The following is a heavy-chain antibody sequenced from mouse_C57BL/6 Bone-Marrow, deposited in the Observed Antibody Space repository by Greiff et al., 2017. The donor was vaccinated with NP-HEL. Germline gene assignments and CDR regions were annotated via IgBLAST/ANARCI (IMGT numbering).Heavy chain of an antibody. Sequence: VQLQQSGAELARPGASVKLSCKASGYTFTSYGISWVKQRTGQGLEWIGEIYPRSGNTYYNEKFKGKATLTADKSSSTAYMELRSLTSVDSAVYSCAKGYYSNWGAYWGQGTLVTVSA. CDR3: AKGYYSNWGAY. D-gene: IGHD2-5*01. V-gene: IGHV1-81*01. J-gene: IGHJ3*01. CDR1: GYTFTSYG. CDR2: IYPRSGNT.